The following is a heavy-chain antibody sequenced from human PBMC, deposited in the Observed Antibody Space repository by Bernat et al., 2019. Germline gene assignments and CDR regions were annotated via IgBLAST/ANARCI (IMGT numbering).Heavy chain of an antibody. V-gene: IGHV3-53*01. D-gene: IGHD2-2*02. CDR2: IYSGGST. CDR3: ARGLVPAAISPYYYGMDV. J-gene: IGHJ6*02. CDR1: GFTVSSNY. Sequence: EVQLVESGGGLIQPGGSLRLSCAASGFTVSSNYMSWVRQAPGKGLEWVSVIYSGGSTYYADSVKGRFTIARDNSKNTLYHQMNSLRAEDTAVYYCARGLVPAAISPYYYGMDVWGQGTTVTVSS.